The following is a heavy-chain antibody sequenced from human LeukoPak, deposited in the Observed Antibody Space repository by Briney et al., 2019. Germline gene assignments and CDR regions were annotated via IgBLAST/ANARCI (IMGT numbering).Heavy chain of an antibody. Sequence: ASVKVSCTASGYTFTSYGISWVRQAPGQGLEWMGWISAYNGNTNYAQKLQGRVTMTTDTSTSTAYMELRSLRSDDTAVYYCARDPKKRYCSSTSCPVGVDYWGQGTLVTVSS. CDR3: ARDPKKRYCSSTSCPVGVDY. D-gene: IGHD2-2*01. CDR2: ISAYNGNT. CDR1: GYTFTSYG. J-gene: IGHJ4*02. V-gene: IGHV1-18*01.